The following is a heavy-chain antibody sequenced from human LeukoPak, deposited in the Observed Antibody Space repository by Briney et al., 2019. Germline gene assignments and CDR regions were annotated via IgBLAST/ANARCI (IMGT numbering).Heavy chain of an antibody. CDR3: ARLAEYYDILTGSFDY. Sequence: ASVKVSCKASGYTFTSYDINWVRQATGQGLEWMGWMNPNSGNTGYAQKFQGRVTMTRNTSISTAYMELSGLRSEDTAVYYCARLAEYYDILTGSFDYWGQGTLVTVSS. D-gene: IGHD3-9*01. CDR1: GYTFTSYD. CDR2: MNPNSGNT. V-gene: IGHV1-8*01. J-gene: IGHJ4*02.